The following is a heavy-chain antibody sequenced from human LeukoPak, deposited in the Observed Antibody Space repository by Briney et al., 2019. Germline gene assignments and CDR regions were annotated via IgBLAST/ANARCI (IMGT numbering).Heavy chain of an antibody. D-gene: IGHD2-2*01. Sequence: PGASLRLSCAASGFTFSNYAMSWVRQAPGKGLEWVSGISDSGDRTYFADSVKGRFTISRDNSKSTLYLQMNSLRAEDTAIYYCAKLGHCSSVSCYMNWFGPWGQGTLVTVSS. V-gene: IGHV3-23*01. CDR3: AKLGHCSSVSCYMNWFGP. J-gene: IGHJ5*02. CDR1: GFTFSNYA. CDR2: ISDSGDRT.